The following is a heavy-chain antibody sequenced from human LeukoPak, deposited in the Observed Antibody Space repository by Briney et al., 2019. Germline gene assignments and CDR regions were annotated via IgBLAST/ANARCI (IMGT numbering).Heavy chain of an antibody. D-gene: IGHD5-24*01. J-gene: IGHJ6*02. CDR3: AKDILSVEKNGMDV. V-gene: IGHV3-23*01. CDR2: ISGSGGST. Sequence: PGGSLRLSCAASGFTFSSYAMSWVRQAPGKGLEWVPAISGSGGSTYYADSVKGRFTISRDNSKNTLYLQMNSLRAEDTAVYYCAKDILSVEKNGMDVWGQGTTVTVSS. CDR1: GFTFSSYA.